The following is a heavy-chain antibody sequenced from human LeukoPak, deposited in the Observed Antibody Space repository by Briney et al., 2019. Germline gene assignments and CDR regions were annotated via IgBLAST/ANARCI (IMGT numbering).Heavy chain of an antibody. J-gene: IGHJ4*02. CDR2: IIPIFDAT. V-gene: IGHV1-69*06. Sequence: GSSVSVSGKPSQRTFSSYGVSWVRQAPGQGPEWMGRIIPIFDATDYAQRFQDRVTITADKTTATAYLELTSLTSDDTAIYYCVRDYDSSGPQKPYIDFWGQGTRVTVSS. CDR3: VRDYDSSGPQKPYIDF. D-gene: IGHD3-22*01. CDR1: QRTFSSYG.